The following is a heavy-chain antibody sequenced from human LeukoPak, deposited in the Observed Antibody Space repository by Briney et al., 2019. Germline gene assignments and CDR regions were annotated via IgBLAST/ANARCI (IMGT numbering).Heavy chain of an antibody. CDR3: ARDPEGEIAVAGNFDY. CDR1: GYTFTGYY. D-gene: IGHD6-19*01. J-gene: IGHJ4*02. CDR2: INPNSGGT. Sequence: ASVTVSCKASGYTFTGYYMHWVRQAPGQGLEWMGWINPNSGGTNYAQKFQGRVTMTRDTSISTAYMELSRLRSDDTAVYYCARDPEGEIAVAGNFDYWGQGTLVTVSS. V-gene: IGHV1-2*02.